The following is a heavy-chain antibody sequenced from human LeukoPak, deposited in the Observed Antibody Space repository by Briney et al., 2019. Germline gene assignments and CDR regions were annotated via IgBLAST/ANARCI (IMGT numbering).Heavy chain of an antibody. V-gene: IGHV4-4*07. Sequence: SETLSLTCTVSGGSISSYYYSWIRQPAGKGLEWIGRMYTSGGSNYNPSLKSRLTMSVDTSKNQFSLKLSSVTAADTAVYYCARENDYGDYVDYWGQGTLVTVSS. CDR1: GGSISSYY. CDR3: ARENDYGDYVDY. J-gene: IGHJ4*02. D-gene: IGHD4-17*01. CDR2: MYTSGGS.